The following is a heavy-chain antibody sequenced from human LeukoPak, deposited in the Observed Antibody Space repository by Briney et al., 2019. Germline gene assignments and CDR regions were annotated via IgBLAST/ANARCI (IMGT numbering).Heavy chain of an antibody. J-gene: IGHJ3*02. Sequence: SQTLSLTCTVSGGSISSGSYYWSWIPQPAGKGLEWIGRIYTSGSTNYNPSLKSRVTISVDTSKNQFSLKLSSVTAADTAVYYCARSNYYDTSGWAFDIWGQGTMVTVSS. V-gene: IGHV4-61*02. CDR2: IYTSGST. CDR3: ARSNYYDTSGWAFDI. CDR1: GGSISSGSYY. D-gene: IGHD3-22*01.